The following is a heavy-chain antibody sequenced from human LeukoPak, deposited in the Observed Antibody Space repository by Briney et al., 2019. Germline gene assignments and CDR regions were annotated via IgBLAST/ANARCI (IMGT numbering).Heavy chain of an antibody. Sequence: SETLSLTCTVSGGSISSYYWSWIRQPPGKGLEWIGYIYYSGSTNYNPSLKSRVTISVDTSKNQFSLKLSSVTAADTAVYYCARAKAYCGGDCYSGPDYFDYWGQGTLVTVSS. D-gene: IGHD2-21*02. V-gene: IGHV4-59*01. CDR3: ARAKAYCGGDCYSGPDYFDY. CDR1: GGSISSYY. J-gene: IGHJ4*02. CDR2: IYYSGST.